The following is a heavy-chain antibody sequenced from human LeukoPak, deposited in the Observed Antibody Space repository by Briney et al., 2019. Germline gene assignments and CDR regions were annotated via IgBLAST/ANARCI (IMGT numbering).Heavy chain of an antibody. J-gene: IGHJ5*02. V-gene: IGHV1-69*06. CDR3: ARRITMVRGVKEGWFDR. D-gene: IGHD3-10*01. CDR1: GGTFSSYA. Sequence: WASVNVSCKASGGTFSSYAISWVRQAPGQGLEWMGGIIPIFGTANYAQKFQGRVTITADKSTSTAYMELSSLRSEDTAVYYCARRITMVRGVKEGWFDRWGQGTLVTVSS. CDR2: IIPIFGTA.